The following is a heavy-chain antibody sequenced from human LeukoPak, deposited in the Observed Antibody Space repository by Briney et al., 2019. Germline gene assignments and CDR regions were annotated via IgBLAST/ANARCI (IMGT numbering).Heavy chain of an antibody. CDR2: IYTSGST. CDR3: ARERGYYYGSGSYLSRRNWFDP. Sequence: PSETLSLTCTVSGGSISSGSYYWSWIRQPAGKGLEWIGRIYTSGSTNYNPSLKSRVTISVDTSKNQFSLKLSSVTAADTAVYYCARERGYYYGSGSYLSRRNWFDPWGQGTLVTVSS. J-gene: IGHJ5*02. D-gene: IGHD3-10*01. V-gene: IGHV4-61*02. CDR1: GGSISSGSYY.